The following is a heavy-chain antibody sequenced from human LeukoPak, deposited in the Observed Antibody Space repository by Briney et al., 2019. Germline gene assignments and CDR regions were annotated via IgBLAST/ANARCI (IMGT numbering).Heavy chain of an antibody. CDR3: AREYSSSFDY. D-gene: IGHD6-13*01. Sequence: SETLSLTCTVSGYSTSSGYYWGWIRQPPGKGLEWIGSIYYSGSTYYNPSLKSRLTISVDTSKNQFSLKLSSVTAADTAVYYCAREYSSSFDYWGQGTLVTVSS. J-gene: IGHJ4*02. V-gene: IGHV4-38-2*02. CDR2: IYYSGST. CDR1: GYSTSSGYY.